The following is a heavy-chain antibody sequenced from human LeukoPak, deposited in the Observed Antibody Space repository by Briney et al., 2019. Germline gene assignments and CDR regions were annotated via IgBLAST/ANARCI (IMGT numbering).Heavy chain of an antibody. CDR2: MNPNSGNT. CDR3: AREGKDYDFWSGYYRYYYYYMDV. D-gene: IGHD3-3*01. Sequence: ASVKVSCKASGYTFTSYDINWVRQATGQGLEWMGWMNPNSGNTGYAQKSQGRVTMTRNTSISTAYMELSSLRSEDTAVYYCAREGKDYDFWSGYYRYYYYYMDVWGKGTTVTVSS. CDR1: GYTFTSYD. V-gene: IGHV1-8*01. J-gene: IGHJ6*03.